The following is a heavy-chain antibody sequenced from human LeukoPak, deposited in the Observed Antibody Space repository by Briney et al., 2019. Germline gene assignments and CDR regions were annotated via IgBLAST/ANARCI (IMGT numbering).Heavy chain of an antibody. CDR3: ARDLTIAAANYYFDN. V-gene: IGHV3-30*04. CDR1: GFSFSNYP. J-gene: IGHJ4*02. CDR2: IANDGKDK. Sequence: PGGSLRLSCAASGFSFSNYPMHWVRQAPGKGLEWVAVIANDGKDKHNADSVKGRFTISRDNPKSTLYLQMNSLRAEDTAMYYCARDLTIAAANYYFDNWGQGTLVTVSS. D-gene: IGHD6-13*01.